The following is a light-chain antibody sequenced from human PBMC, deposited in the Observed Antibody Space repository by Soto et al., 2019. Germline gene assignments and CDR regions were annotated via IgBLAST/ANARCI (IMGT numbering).Light chain of an antibody. CDR1: TSNIGSTSSIGSDY. CDR2: STN. J-gene: IGLJ3*02. Sequence: QAVVAQPPSASGTPGQRVTISCSGSTSNIGSTSSIGSDYVYWYQQLPGTAPRLLIYSTNQRPSGVPDRISGSKSGTSATLAISGLRFEDEADYYCAVWDDSLSGWVFGGGTKLTVL. V-gene: IGLV1-47*02. CDR3: AVWDDSLSGWV.